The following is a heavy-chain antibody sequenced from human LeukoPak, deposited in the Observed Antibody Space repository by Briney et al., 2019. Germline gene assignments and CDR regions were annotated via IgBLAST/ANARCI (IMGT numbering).Heavy chain of an antibody. J-gene: IGHJ2*01. D-gene: IGHD4-17*01. V-gene: IGHV3-74*01. CDR1: GFTFSSYW. CDR3: ARVPTVTPSSYWYFDL. CDR2: INSDGSST. Sequence: PGGPLRLSCAASGFTFSSYWMHWVRQAPGKGLVWVSRINSDGSSTSYADSVKGRFTISRDNAKNTLYLQMNSLRAEDTAVYYCARVPTVTPSSYWYFDLWGRGTLVTVSS.